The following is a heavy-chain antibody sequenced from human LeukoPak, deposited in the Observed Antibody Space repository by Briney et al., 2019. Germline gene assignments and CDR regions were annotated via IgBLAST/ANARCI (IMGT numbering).Heavy chain of an antibody. Sequence: SETLSLTCTVSGVSISSSNSYWGWIRQPPGKGLEWIGEINHSGSTNYNPSLKSRVTISVDTSKNQFSLKLSSVTAADTAVYYCARAEIYCSGGSCYSSNYFDYWGQGTLVTVSS. J-gene: IGHJ4*02. CDR3: ARAEIYCSGGSCYSSNYFDY. D-gene: IGHD2-15*01. V-gene: IGHV4-39*07. CDR1: GVSISSSNSY. CDR2: INHSGST.